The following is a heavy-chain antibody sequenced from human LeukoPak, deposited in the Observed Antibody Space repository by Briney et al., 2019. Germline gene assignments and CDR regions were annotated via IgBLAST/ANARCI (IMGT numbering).Heavy chain of an antibody. Sequence: PGGSLRLSCAASGFTFSRHTMNWVRQAPGKGLEGVSYISSSTSTIYYADSVKGRFTISRDNAKNSLYLQMHSLRAEDTAVYYCARDPPYYDSSGYFGDASDIWGQGTMVTVSS. CDR2: ISSSTSTI. J-gene: IGHJ3*02. V-gene: IGHV3-48*04. D-gene: IGHD3-22*01. CDR3: ARDPPYYDSSGYFGDASDI. CDR1: GFTFSRHT.